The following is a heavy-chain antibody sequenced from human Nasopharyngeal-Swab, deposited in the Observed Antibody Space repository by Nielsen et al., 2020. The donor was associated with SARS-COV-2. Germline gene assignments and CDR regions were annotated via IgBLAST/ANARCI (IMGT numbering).Heavy chain of an antibody. J-gene: IGHJ5*02. CDR3: ARAGGVPAAMEWFDP. CDR2: IYFSGST. V-gene: IGHV4-31*02. Sequence: WIRQPPGKGLEWIGYIYFSGSTYSNPPLKSRVTISVDTSKNQFPLKLSSVTAADTAVYYRARAGGVPAAMEWFDPWGQGTLVTVSS. D-gene: IGHD2-2*01.